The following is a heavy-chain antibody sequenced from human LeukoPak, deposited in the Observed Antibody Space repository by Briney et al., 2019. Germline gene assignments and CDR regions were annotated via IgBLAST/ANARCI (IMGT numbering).Heavy chain of an antibody. CDR2: ISAYNGNT. D-gene: IGHD3-9*01. V-gene: IGHV1-18*01. Sequence: ASVKVSCKASGYTFTSYGISWVRQAPGQGLEWMGWISAYNGNTNYAQKLQGRVTMTTDTSTSTAYMELRSLRSDDTAVYYCARREVYYDILTGPKGYWGQGTLVTVSS. CDR3: ARREVYYDILTGPKGY. J-gene: IGHJ4*02. CDR1: GYTFTSYG.